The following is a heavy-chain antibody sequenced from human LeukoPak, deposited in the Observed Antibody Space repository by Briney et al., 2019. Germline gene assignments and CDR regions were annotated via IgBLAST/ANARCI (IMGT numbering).Heavy chain of an antibody. V-gene: IGHV1-46*01. CDR2: INPSGGST. D-gene: IGHD3-10*01. J-gene: IGHJ4*02. CDR1: GYTFTSYY. Sequence: ASVKVSCKASGYTFTSYYMHWVRQAPGRGLEWMGIINPSGGSTSYAQKFQGRVTMTRDMSTSTVYMELSSLRSEDTAVYYCARDLSLLWFGELSGFDYWGQGTLATVSS. CDR3: ARDLSLLWFGELSGFDY.